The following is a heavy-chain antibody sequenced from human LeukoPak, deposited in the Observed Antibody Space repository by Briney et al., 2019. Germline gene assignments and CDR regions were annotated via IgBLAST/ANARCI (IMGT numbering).Heavy chain of an antibody. CDR2: ISSSSSYI. D-gene: IGHD3-16*01. CDR3: ARTDYVWGSYSY. V-gene: IGHV3-21*01. CDR1: GFTFSNSW. J-gene: IGHJ4*02. Sequence: GGSLRLSCAASGFTFSNSWMTWVRQAPGKGLEWVSSISSSSSYIYYADSVKGRFTISRDNAKNSLYLQMNSLRAEDAAVYYCARTDYVWGSYSYWGQGTLVTVSS.